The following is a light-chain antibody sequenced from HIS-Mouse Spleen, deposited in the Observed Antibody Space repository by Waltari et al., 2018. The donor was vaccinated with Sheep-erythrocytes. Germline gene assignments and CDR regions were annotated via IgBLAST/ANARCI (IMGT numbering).Light chain of an antibody. CDR3: QQANSFPIT. CDR2: AAS. J-gene: IGKJ5*01. Sequence: DIVMTQSPLSLPVTPGEPASTSCRSSQSLLHSNGYNYLDWYLQKPGQSPQLLIYAASSLQSGVPSRFSGSGSGTDFTLTISSLQPEDFATYYCQQANSFPITFGQGTRLEIK. CDR1: QSLLHSNGYNY. V-gene: IGKV2-28*01.